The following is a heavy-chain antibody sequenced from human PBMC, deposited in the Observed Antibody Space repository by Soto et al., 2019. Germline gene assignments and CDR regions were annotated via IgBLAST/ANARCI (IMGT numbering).Heavy chain of an antibody. CDR3: ARGGIAAAGLGLPGDNWFDP. CDR2: IYYRGST. V-gene: IGHV4-39*01. D-gene: IGHD6-13*01. J-gene: IGHJ5*02. Sequence: SETLSLTCTVSGGSISSSSHYWGWIRQTPGKGLEWIGSIYYRGSTNYNPSLKSRVTISVDTSNNQFSLKLSSATAADTAVYYCARGGIAAAGLGLPGDNWFDPWGQGTLVTVSS. CDR1: GGSISSSSHY.